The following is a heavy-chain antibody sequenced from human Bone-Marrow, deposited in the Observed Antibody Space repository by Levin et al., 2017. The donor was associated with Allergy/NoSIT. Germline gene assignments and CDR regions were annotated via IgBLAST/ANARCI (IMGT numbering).Heavy chain of an antibody. CDR1: EIKFDEYV. CDR2: ISWNSDGI. V-gene: IGHV3-9*01. J-gene: IGHJ3*02. D-gene: IGHD2/OR15-2a*01. Sequence: PGGSLRLSCRVSEIKFDEYVMHWVRQAPGKGLEWVSGISWNSDGIDYADSVKGRFTISRDNTKNSLFLQMNSLRAEDAALYFCARDYVCNTFDIWGQGTMVTVSS. CDR3: ARDYVCNTFDI.